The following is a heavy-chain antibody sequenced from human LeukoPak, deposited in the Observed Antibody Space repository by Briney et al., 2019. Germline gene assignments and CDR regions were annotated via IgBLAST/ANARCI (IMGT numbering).Heavy chain of an antibody. D-gene: IGHD5-18*01. CDR1: GFTVSSNY. Sequence: GGSLRLSCAASGFTVSSNYMSWVRQAPGKGLEWVSAISDSGGSTYYADSVKGRFTISRDNSKNTLYLQMNSLRAEDTAVYYCAKDSPKLWYLGDAFDIWGQGTMVTVSS. CDR3: AKDSPKLWYLGDAFDI. V-gene: IGHV3-23*01. J-gene: IGHJ3*02. CDR2: ISDSGGST.